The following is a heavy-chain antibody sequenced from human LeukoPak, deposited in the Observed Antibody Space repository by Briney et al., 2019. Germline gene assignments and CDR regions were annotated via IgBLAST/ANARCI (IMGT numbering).Heavy chain of an antibody. CDR3: ARDEGWELLTASTNAFDI. CDR2: IWTSGST. CDR1: GGSISSDYY. Sequence: SETLSLTCTVSGGSISSDYYWNWIRQPAGKGLEWIGRIWTSGSTNYNPSLKSRVTISVDTSKNQFSLKLSSVTAADTAVYYCARDEGWELLTASTNAFDIWGQGTMVIVSS. D-gene: IGHD1-26*01. J-gene: IGHJ3*02. V-gene: IGHV4-61*02.